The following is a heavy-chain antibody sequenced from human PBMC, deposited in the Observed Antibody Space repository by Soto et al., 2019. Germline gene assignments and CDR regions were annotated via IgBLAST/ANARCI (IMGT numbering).Heavy chain of an antibody. CDR3: ARDRGSYRYFDY. CDR1: GGSVSSGSYY. V-gene: IGHV4-61*01. CDR2: IYYSGST. D-gene: IGHD1-26*01. Sequence: SETLSLTCTVSGGSVSSGSYYWSWIRQPPGKGLEWIGYIYYSGSTNYNPSLKSRVTISVDTSKNQFSLKLSSVTAADTAVYYCARDRGSYRYFDYWGQGTLVTVSS. J-gene: IGHJ4*02.